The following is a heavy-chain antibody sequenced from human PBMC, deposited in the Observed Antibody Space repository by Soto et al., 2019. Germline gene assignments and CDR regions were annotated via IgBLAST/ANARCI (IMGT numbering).Heavy chain of an antibody. D-gene: IGHD5-12*01. V-gene: IGHV3-9*01. Sequence: GGSLRLSCAASGFTFDDYAMHWVRQAPGKGLEWVSGISWNSGSIGYADSVKGRFTISRDNAKNSLYLQMNSLRAEDTALYYCAKEGGLMGLRYYYYYYMDVWGKGTTVTVSS. CDR3: AKEGGLMGLRYYYYYYMDV. J-gene: IGHJ6*03. CDR2: ISWNSGSI. CDR1: GFTFDDYA.